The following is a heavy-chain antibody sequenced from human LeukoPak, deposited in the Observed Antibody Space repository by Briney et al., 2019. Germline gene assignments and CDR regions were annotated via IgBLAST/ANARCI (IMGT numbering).Heavy chain of an antibody. J-gene: IGHJ4*02. CDR1: GGSISSYY. V-gene: IGHV4-4*07. D-gene: IGHD5-24*01. CDR2: IYTSGST. CDR3: ARTSRDGYNRAYYFDY. Sequence: SSETLSLTCTVSGGSISSYYWSWIRPPAGKGLEWIGRIYTSGSTNYNPSLKSRVTMSVDTSKNQFSLKLSSVTAADTAVYYCARTSRDGYNRAYYFDYWGQGTLVTVSS.